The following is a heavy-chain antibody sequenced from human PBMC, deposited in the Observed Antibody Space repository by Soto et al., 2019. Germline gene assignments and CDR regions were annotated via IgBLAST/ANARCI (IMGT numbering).Heavy chain of an antibody. Sequence: GESLKISCKGSGYSFTNYWIGWVRQMPGKGLEWMGIIFPGDSDTRYSPSFQGQVTISADKSTSTAYLQWSSLRASDTAMYYGARRDTWKGPIVYWGQGTLVAVSS. D-gene: IGHD5-18*01. V-gene: IGHV5-51*01. CDR2: IFPGDSDT. CDR1: GYSFTNYW. J-gene: IGHJ4*02. CDR3: ARRDTWKGPIVY.